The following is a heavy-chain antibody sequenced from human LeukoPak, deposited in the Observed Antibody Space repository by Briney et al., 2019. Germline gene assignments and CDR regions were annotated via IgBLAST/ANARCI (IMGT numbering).Heavy chain of an antibody. Sequence: SETLSLTWTVSGGSISSGGYYWSWIRQLPGKGLEWIGYIYYSGSTYYNPSLKSRVTISVDTSKNQFSLKLSSVTAADTAVYYCARLIAVAGTYWYFDLWGRGTLVTVSS. CDR2: IYYSGST. CDR1: GGSISSGGYY. D-gene: IGHD6-19*01. CDR3: ARLIAVAGTYWYFDL. J-gene: IGHJ2*01. V-gene: IGHV4-31*02.